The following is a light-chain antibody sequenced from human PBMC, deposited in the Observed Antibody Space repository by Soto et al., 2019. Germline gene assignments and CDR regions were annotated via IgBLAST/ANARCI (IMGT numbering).Light chain of an antibody. J-gene: IGKJ1*01. CDR3: QQYGSSSGWS. CDR2: SSS. Sequence: EIVLTQSPGTLSLSPGERVTLSCRASRSVSSSYLAWYQQKPGQAPRLLIYSSSNRATGIPDRFSGSGSGTDFTLTISSLEPEDFAVYYCQQYGSSSGWSFGQGTKVEIK. CDR1: RSVSSSY. V-gene: IGKV3-20*01.